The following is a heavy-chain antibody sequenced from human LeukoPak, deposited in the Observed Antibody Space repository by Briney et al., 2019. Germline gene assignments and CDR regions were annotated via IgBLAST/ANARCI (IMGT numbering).Heavy chain of an antibody. Sequence: PGGSLRLSCAASGFTFSSYSMNWVRQAPGKGLEWVALISYDGSDKYYADSVKGRFTISRDNSKNTLYLQMNSLRAEDTAVYYCAKTYYDSSGYYYDDPLDYWGQGTLVTVSS. CDR3: AKTYYDSSGYYYDDPLDY. D-gene: IGHD3-22*01. CDR2: ISYDGSDK. CDR1: GFTFSSYS. J-gene: IGHJ4*02. V-gene: IGHV3-30*18.